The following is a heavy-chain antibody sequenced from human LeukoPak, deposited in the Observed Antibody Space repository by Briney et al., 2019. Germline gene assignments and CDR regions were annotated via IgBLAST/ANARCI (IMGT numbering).Heavy chain of an antibody. Sequence: ASVKVSCKASGYTFTSYGISWVRQAPGQGLEWMGWINPNSGGTNYAQKFQGRVTMTRDTSISTAYMELSRQRSDDTAVYYCARDRGYSSSWYEGPWGQGTLVTVSS. V-gene: IGHV1-2*02. CDR1: GYTFTSYG. CDR3: ARDRGYSSSWYEGP. D-gene: IGHD6-13*01. CDR2: INPNSGGT. J-gene: IGHJ5*02.